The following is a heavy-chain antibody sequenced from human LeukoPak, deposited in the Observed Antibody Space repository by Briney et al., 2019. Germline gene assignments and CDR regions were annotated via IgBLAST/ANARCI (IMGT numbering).Heavy chain of an antibody. V-gene: IGHV3-7*04. J-gene: IGHJ4*02. D-gene: IGHD6-19*01. CDR3: AGGSGWLIDY. CDR2: IKKDGREE. CDR1: GFTFSSYW. Sequence: GGSLRLSCAASGFTFSSYWMNWVRQAPGKGLERVANIKKDGREENYVDSVKRRFTISRDNAKNTLYLQMNSLRAEVTAVYYCAGGSGWLIDYWGQGTLVTVSS.